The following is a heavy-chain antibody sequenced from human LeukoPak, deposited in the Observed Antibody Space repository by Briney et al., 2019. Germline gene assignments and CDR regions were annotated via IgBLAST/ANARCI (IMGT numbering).Heavy chain of an antibody. V-gene: IGHV3-33*01. Sequence: GGSLRLSCAASGFTFSSYGMHWVRQAPGKGLEWVAVIWYDGSNKYYADSVKGRFTISRDNSKNMLYLQMNSLRDDDTGVYYCARDRRATPMYFFDFWGQGTPVTVSS. D-gene: IGHD2-15*01. CDR1: GFTFSSYG. CDR3: ARDRRATPMYFFDF. J-gene: IGHJ4*02. CDR2: IWYDGSNK.